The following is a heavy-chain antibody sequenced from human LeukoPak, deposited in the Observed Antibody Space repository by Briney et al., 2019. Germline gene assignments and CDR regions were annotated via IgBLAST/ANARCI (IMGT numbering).Heavy chain of an antibody. D-gene: IGHD3-9*01. CDR3: ARGGDILSGYFRGFDS. CDR1: GYTFTSYG. Sequence: ASVKVSFKASGYTFTSYGISWVRQAPGQGLEWMGWISAYNGNTNYAQKLQGRVTMTTDTSATTAYMELRSLRSDDTAVYFCARGGDILSGYFRGFDSWGQGTLVTVSS. CDR2: ISAYNGNT. J-gene: IGHJ4*02. V-gene: IGHV1-18*01.